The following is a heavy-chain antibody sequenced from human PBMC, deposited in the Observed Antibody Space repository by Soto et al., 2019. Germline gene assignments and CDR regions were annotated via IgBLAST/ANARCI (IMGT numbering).Heavy chain of an antibody. Sequence: QVQLVESGGGVVQPGRSLTLSCAASGFTFSSFAMHWVHQAPGKGLEWVAMISYDGSEKSYADSVKGRFIISRDNSKNTLILQMNSLRVDDTAVYYCAKALGELSPESYDYWGQGTLITVSS. V-gene: IGHV3-30*18. J-gene: IGHJ4*02. CDR1: GFTFSSFA. D-gene: IGHD3-16*02. CDR2: ISYDGSEK. CDR3: AKALGELSPESYDY.